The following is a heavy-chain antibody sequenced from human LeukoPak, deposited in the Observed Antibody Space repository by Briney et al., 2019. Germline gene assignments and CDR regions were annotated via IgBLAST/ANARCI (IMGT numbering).Heavy chain of an antibody. CDR3: ARDLGGWPPSHYFDY. CDR2: INWSGSNT. D-gene: IGHD6-19*01. CDR1: GFTFDDYG. V-gene: IGHV3-20*04. J-gene: IGHJ4*02. Sequence: PGGSLKLSCAASGFTFDDYGMSWVRQAPGRGLEWVSGINWSGSNTGYADSVKGQFTISRDNAKNSLYLQMNSLRAEDMALYYCARDLGGWPPSHYFDYWGQGTLVTVSS.